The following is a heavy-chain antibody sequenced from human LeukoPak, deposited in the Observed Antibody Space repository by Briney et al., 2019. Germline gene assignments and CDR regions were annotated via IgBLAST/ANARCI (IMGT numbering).Heavy chain of an antibody. J-gene: IGHJ6*03. CDR1: GHTFTGYY. D-gene: IGHD3-10*01. Sequence: ASVKVSCKASGHTFTGYYMHWVRQAPGQGLEWMGWINPNSGGTNYAQKFQGRVTMTRDTSISTAYMELSRLRSDDTAVYYCARSPMEGYYYYMDVWGKGTTVTVSS. V-gene: IGHV1-2*02. CDR2: INPNSGGT. CDR3: ARSPMEGYYYYMDV.